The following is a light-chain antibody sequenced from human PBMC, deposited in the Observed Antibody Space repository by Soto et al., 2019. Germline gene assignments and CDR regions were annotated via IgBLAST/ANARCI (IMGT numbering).Light chain of an antibody. V-gene: IGKV1-5*03. Sequence: DIQMPQSPYTLSASVGDRVTITCRASQSISGWLAWYQQKPGKAPKLLIYKASTLKSGVPSRFSGSGSGTEFTLTISSLQPDDFATYYCQHYNSYSEAFGQGTKVDIK. CDR3: QHYNSYSEA. CDR2: KAS. CDR1: QSISGW. J-gene: IGKJ1*01.